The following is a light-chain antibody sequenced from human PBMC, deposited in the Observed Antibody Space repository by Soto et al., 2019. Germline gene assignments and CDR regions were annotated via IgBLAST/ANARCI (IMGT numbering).Light chain of an antibody. V-gene: IGKV3-20*01. CDR1: QTISRDY. CDR2: AAS. CDR3: QRHDNSLYA. Sequence: EIVLTQSPGTLPLSPGERATLSCRASQTISRDYLAWYQQKLGQAPRLLIYAASRRATGIPDRFSGSGSGTDSTFPISRLEPEDFAVYYCQRHDNSLYAFGHGTKLEIQ. J-gene: IGKJ2*01.